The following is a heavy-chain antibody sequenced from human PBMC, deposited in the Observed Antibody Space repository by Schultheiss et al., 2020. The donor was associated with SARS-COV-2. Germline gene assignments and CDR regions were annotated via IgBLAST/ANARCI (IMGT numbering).Heavy chain of an antibody. CDR1: GFTFSSYA. CDR3: AREETRITMIVVAPDAFDI. J-gene: IGHJ3*02. CDR2: ISYDGSNK. D-gene: IGHD3-22*01. V-gene: IGHV3-30*01. Sequence: GESLKISCAASGFTFSSYAMHWVRQAPGKGLEWVAVISYDGSNKYYADSVKGRFTISRDNSKNTLYLQMNSLRAEDTAVYYCAREETRITMIVVAPDAFDIWGQGTMVTVSS.